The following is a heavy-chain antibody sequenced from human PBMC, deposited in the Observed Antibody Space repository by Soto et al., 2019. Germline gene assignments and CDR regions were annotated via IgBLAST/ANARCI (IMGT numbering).Heavy chain of an antibody. V-gene: IGHV1-18*01. J-gene: IGHJ5*02. CDR1: GYTFTSYG. CDR2: ISAYNGNT. CDR3: ARDQSARGYYTVVFVWFDP. Sequence: ASVKVSCKGSGYTFTSYGISWVQQAPGQGLEWMGWISAYNGNTNYAQKLQGRVTMTTETSTSTAYMELRSLRSDPTAVYYCARDQSARGYYTVVFVWFDPWGQGTLVTVS. D-gene: IGHD3-3*01.